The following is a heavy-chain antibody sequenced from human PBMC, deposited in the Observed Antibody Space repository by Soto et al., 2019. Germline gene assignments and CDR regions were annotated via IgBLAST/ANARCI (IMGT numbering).Heavy chain of an antibody. CDR2: MNPNSGNT. Sequence: ASVKVSCKASGYTFTSYDINWVRQATGQGLEWMGWMNPNSGNTGYAQKFQGRVTMTRNTSISTAYMELSSLRSEDTAVYYCARGRGSLGLYYYYYMDVWGKGTTVTVSS. V-gene: IGHV1-8*01. CDR1: GYTFTSYD. D-gene: IGHD2-15*01. J-gene: IGHJ6*03. CDR3: ARGRGSLGLYYYYYMDV.